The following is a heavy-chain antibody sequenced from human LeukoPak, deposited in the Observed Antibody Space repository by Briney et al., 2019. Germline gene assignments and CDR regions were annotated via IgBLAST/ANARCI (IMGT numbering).Heavy chain of an antibody. V-gene: IGHV4-39*01. D-gene: IGHD6-19*01. CDR1: VWSISSRSYY. CDR3: ARHTRQLQALAGHDFDY. J-gene: IGHJ4*02. CDR2: IYYSGST. Sequence: PSETLSLTCPVSVWSISSRSYYWVWIRQPPGKGLEWIGSIYYSGSTFHNPSLKRRVTISVNTSENQFSLKLSSVTVADTAVYYCARHTRQLQALAGHDFDYWGQGTLVTVSS.